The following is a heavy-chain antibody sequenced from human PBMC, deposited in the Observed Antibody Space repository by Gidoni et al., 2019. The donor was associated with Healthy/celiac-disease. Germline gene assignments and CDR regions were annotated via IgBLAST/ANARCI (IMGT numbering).Heavy chain of an antibody. D-gene: IGHD2-15*01. J-gene: IGHJ6*02. Sequence: EVQLVESGGGLVQPGRSLRLSCAASGFTFDDYALHWVRQAPGKGLEWVSGISWNSGSIGYADSVKGRFTISRDNAKNSLYLQMNSLRAEDTALYYCAKDLRYCSGGSCYSGYYYYGMDVWGQGTTVTVSS. CDR1: GFTFDDYA. CDR2: ISWNSGSI. CDR3: AKDLRYCSGGSCYSGYYYYGMDV. V-gene: IGHV3-9*01.